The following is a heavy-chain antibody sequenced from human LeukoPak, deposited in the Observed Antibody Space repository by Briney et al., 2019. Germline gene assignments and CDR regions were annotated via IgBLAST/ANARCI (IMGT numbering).Heavy chain of an antibody. J-gene: IGHJ5*02. CDR3: ARGGLYYYDSSGYYGPGDWFDP. V-gene: IGHV3-64*04. CDR2: IASNGGTK. CDR1: GFSFNTYT. D-gene: IGHD3-22*01. Sequence: GGSLRLSCAASGFSFNTYTMRWVRQAPGKGLEYVSGIASNGGTKYYADSVKGRFTISRDNAKNSLYLQMNSLRAEDTAVYYCARGGLYYYDSSGYYGPGDWFDPWGQGTLVTVSS.